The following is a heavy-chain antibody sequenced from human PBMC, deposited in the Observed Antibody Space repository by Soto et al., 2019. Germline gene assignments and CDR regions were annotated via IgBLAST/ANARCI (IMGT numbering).Heavy chain of an antibody. J-gene: IGHJ3*02. CDR1: GGSVSSDKYL. CDR2: IRHGGATSGTT. D-gene: IGHD3-10*01. Sequence: QVQLQESGPRLVKPSETLTLKCTVSGGSVSSDKYLWGWIRQPPGKGLEWVASIRHGGATSGTTFYNPSLGGRLTIPLDTSADQVSLRLTSVTATDTAVYYCARHDDHRSPPLGFHIWGQGTLVTVSS. CDR3: ARHDDHRSPPLGFHI. V-gene: IGHV4-39*01.